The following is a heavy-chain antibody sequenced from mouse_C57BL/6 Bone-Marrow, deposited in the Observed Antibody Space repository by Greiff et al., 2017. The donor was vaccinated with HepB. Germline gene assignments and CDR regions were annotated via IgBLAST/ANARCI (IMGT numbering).Heavy chain of an antibody. CDR3: ASYDYLAWFAY. Sequence: VQLQQSGPGLVQPSQSLSITCTVSGFSLTSYGVHWVRQSPGKGLEWLGVIWSGGSTDYNAAFISRLSISKDKSKSQVFFKMNSLQADDTAIYYCASYDYLAWFAYWGQGTLVTVSA. CDR1: GFSLTSYG. V-gene: IGHV2-2*01. J-gene: IGHJ3*01. D-gene: IGHD2-4*01. CDR2: IWSGGST.